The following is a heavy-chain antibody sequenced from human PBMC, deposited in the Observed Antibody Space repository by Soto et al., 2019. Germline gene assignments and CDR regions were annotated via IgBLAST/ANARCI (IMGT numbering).Heavy chain of an antibody. D-gene: IGHD2-21*02. CDR1: GYTFTSYG. CDR3: ARVAYCGGDCAKDPQIYYYYGMDV. V-gene: IGHV1-18*04. Sequence: QVQLVQSGAEVKKPGASVKVSCKASGYTFTSYGISWVRQAPGQGLEWMGWISAYNGNTNYAQKLQGRVTMTTDTPTGTAYMELRSLRSDDTAVYYCARVAYCGGDCAKDPQIYYYYGMDVWGQGTTVTVSS. J-gene: IGHJ6*02. CDR2: ISAYNGNT.